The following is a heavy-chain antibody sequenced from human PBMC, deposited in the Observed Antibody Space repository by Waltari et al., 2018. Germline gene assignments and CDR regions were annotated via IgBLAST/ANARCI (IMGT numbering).Heavy chain of an antibody. Sequence: QVQLVQSGAEVKKPGASVKVSCKASGYTFTGYYMHWGRQAPGQGLEWMGRINPNSGGTNYAQKFQGRVTMTRDTSISTAYMELSRLRSDDTAVYYCATLGGSSWPQRDAFDIWGQGTMVTVSS. D-gene: IGHD6-13*01. V-gene: IGHV1-2*06. CDR3: ATLGGSSWPQRDAFDI. CDR2: INPNSGGT. J-gene: IGHJ3*02. CDR1: GYTFTGYY.